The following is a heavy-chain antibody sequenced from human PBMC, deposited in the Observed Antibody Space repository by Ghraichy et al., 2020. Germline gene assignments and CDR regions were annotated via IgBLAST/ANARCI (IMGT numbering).Heavy chain of an antibody. Sequence: XGSLRLSCVASGFTFSDYWMTWVRQAPGKGLEWVGDIKQDGSEIKYVDSVRGRFTISRDNARNSVYLQMNSLRADDTGVYYCARDVRWFDYWGQGTLVGVSS. D-gene: IGHD3-10*02. V-gene: IGHV3-7*01. CDR3: ARDVRWFDY. CDR1: GFTFSDYW. CDR2: IKQDGSEI. J-gene: IGHJ4*02.